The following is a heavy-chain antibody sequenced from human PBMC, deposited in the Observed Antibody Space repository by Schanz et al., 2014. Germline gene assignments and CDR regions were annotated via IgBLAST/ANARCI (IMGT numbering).Heavy chain of an antibody. D-gene: IGHD3-22*01. J-gene: IGHJ5*02. CDR3: AREVGLYDSGWFDP. Sequence: QVQLVQSGAEVKKPGASVKVSCKASGYTFTSYDFNWVRQAPGQGLEWMGRIIPILGIANYAQKFQGRVTITADRSTSTAYMELSSLSSEDTAVYCCAREVGLYDSGWFDPWGQGTLVTDSS. CDR2: IIPILGIA. CDR1: GYTFTSYD. V-gene: IGHV1-69*04.